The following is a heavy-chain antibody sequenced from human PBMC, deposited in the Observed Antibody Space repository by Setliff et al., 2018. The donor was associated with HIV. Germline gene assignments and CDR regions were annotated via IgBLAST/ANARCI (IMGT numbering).Heavy chain of an antibody. CDR1: GYSIRSGYY. J-gene: IGHJ6*02. Sequence: SETLSLTCAVSGYSIRSGYYWGWIRQSPGKGLEWIGEINHSGSTNYNPSLKSRVTISVDTSKNQFSLKLSSVTAADTAVYYCARGASHYDILTGYYKPYYYYGMDVWGQGTTVTVSS. CDR3: ARGASHYDILTGYYKPYYYYGMDV. CDR2: INHSGST. V-gene: IGHV4-38-2*01. D-gene: IGHD3-9*01.